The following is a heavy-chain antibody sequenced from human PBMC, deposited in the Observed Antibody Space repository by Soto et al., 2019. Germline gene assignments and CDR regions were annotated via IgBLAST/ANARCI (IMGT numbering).Heavy chain of an antibody. V-gene: IGHV3-53*01. CDR3: XGTXXSPLRFDYYGLDV. CDR1: GFNVSGKY. D-gene: IGHD1-1*01. Sequence: LRLSCAASGFNVSGKYMSWVRQAPGKGLEWVSIIYSGDSTYYADAVKGRFTISRDNSKHTLFLQMNNPRAEDTAGYYXXGTXXSPLRFDYYGLDVWGXGTXXTVS. CDR2: IYSGDST. J-gene: IGHJ6*02.